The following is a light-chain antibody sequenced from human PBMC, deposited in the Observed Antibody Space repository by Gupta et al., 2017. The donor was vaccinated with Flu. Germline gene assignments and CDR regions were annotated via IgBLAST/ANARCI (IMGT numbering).Light chain of an antibody. CDR2: STY. CDR1: QGISTY. J-gene: IGKJ2*01. V-gene: IGKV1-39*01. Sequence: PSSLSASVGDRVPITCRASQGISTYLTWYLQRPGKAPDLLIYSTYRLPSGVPARFSGSGSRTNFSLTISSLQADDFATYYCQQSFTIPRTFGQGTQLDI. CDR3: QQSFTIPRT.